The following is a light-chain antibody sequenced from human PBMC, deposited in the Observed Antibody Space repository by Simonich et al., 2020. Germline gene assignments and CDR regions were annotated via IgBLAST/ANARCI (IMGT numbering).Light chain of an antibody. J-gene: IGLJ2*01. Sequence: QSVLTPPPSVSGAPGQRVTISCTGGSSNIGAGYDVHWYQQLPGTAPKLLISGNSQRPSGVPDRFSGSKSGTSASLAITGLQAEDEADYYCQSDDSSLSGVVFGGGTKLTVL. CDR2: GNS. CDR1: SSNIGAGYD. V-gene: IGLV1-40*01. CDR3: QSDDSSLSGVV.